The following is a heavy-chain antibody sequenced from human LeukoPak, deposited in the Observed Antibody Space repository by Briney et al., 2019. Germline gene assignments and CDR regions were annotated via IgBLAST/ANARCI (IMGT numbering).Heavy chain of an antibody. CDR3: ALYDTLTGTVDY. V-gene: IGHV4-30-4*08. Sequence: SQTLSLTCTVSGGSISSGDYYWSWIRQPPGKGLEWIGYIYYSGSTYYNPSLKSRVTISVDTSKNQFSLKLSSVTAADTAVYYCALYDTLTGTVDYWGQGTLVTVSS. D-gene: IGHD3-9*01. CDR1: GGSISSGDYY. J-gene: IGHJ4*02. CDR2: IYYSGST.